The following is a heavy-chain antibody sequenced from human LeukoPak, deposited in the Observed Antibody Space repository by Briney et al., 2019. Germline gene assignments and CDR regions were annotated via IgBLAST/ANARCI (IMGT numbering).Heavy chain of an antibody. CDR3: TRELRRHDQ. V-gene: IGHV1-8*01. CDR2: MNPNSGEI. CDR1: GYTFTSYD. Sequence: ASVNVSCKASGYTFTSYDINWVRQATGQGIEWMGWMNPNSGEIGYAQQFQGRITMTSDTSITTAYMELSSLRSEDTAVYYCTRELRRHDQWGQGTLVAVSS. J-gene: IGHJ4*02. D-gene: IGHD5-24*01.